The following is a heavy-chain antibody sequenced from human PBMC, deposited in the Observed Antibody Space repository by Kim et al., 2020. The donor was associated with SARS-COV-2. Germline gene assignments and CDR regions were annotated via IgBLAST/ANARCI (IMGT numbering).Heavy chain of an antibody. D-gene: IGHD1-7*01. J-gene: IGHJ6*03. Sequence: GRFTISRDNSKNTLYLQMNSLRAEDTAVYYCARDRRNWNYGYYYYYYMDVWGKGTTVTVSS. V-gene: IGHV3-66*01. CDR3: ARDRRNWNYGYYYYYYMDV.